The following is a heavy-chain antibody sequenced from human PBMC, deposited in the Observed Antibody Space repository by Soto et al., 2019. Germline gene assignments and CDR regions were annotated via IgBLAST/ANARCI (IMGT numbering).Heavy chain of an antibody. CDR3: ARSDCTSTSCYVVWFDP. Sequence: EVQLVESGGGLVKPGGSLRLSCAASGFSFSNYGMNWVRQAPGKGLEWVSSISSSSSYISYADSVKGRFTISRDNARNSVYLQMNSLRAEHTAVYYCARSDCTSTSCYVVWFDPWGQGTVVTVSS. CDR2: ISSSSSYI. J-gene: IGHJ5*02. V-gene: IGHV3-21*01. D-gene: IGHD2-2*01. CDR1: GFSFSNYG.